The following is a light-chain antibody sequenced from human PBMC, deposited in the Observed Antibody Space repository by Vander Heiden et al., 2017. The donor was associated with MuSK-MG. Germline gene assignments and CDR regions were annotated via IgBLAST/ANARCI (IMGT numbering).Light chain of an antibody. V-gene: IGKV3-20*01. Sequence: EIVLTQSPGTLSLSTGERATLSCRASQSVSSSYLAWYQQKPGQAPRLLIYGPSSRATGIPDRFSGSGSGTDFTLTISRLEPEDFAMYFCHQYGGSPRTFGQGTKVEIK. CDR2: GPS. J-gene: IGKJ1*01. CDR1: QSVSSSY. CDR3: HQYGGSPRT.